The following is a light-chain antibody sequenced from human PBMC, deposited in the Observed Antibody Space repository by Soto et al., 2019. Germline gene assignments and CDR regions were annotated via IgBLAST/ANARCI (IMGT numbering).Light chain of an antibody. Sequence: DIQMTQSPSTLSASVGDRVTITCRASQNIDSWLAWYQHKPGQAPTLLIYQASILQTGVPSRFSGSGSGTEFSLAISSLQPDDFATYYCQQYKDDAWTFGQGTRVEIK. J-gene: IGKJ1*01. CDR3: QQYKDDAWT. CDR1: QNIDSW. V-gene: IGKV1-5*03. CDR2: QAS.